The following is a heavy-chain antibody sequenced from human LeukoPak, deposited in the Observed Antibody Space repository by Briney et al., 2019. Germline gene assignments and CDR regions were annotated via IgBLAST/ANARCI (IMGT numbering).Heavy chain of an antibody. V-gene: IGHV4-59*08. Sequence: PSETLSLTCTVSGGSISSYYWSWIRQPPGKGLEWIGYIYYSGSTNYNPSLKSRVTISVDTSKNQFSLKLSSVTAADTAVCHCARVRPRYSYGWIDHWGQGTLVTASS. CDR3: ARVRPRYSYGWIDH. CDR1: GGSISSYY. J-gene: IGHJ4*02. D-gene: IGHD5-18*01. CDR2: IYYSGST.